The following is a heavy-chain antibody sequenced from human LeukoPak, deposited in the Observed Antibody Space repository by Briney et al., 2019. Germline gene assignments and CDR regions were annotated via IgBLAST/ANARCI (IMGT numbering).Heavy chain of an antibody. D-gene: IGHD5-12*01. CDR3: ARDGDSGYDLSWFDP. CDR2: ISAYNGNT. V-gene: IGHV1-18*01. J-gene: IGHJ5*02. CDR1: GYTFTSYG. Sequence: ASVKVSCKASGYTFTSYGISWVRQAPGQGLEWMGWISAYNGNTNYAQKLQGRVTMTTDTSTSTAYMELRSLRSDDTAVYYCARDGDSGYDLSWFDPWGQGTLVTVSS.